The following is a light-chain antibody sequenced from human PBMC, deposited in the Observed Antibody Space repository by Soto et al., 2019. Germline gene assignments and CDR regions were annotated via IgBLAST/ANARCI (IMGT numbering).Light chain of an antibody. Sequence: AIQMTQSPSSLSASTGDRVTITCRASQGISSYLAWYQQKPGKAPKLLIYAASTLQSGVPSRFSGSGSGTDFTLTISCLQSEDFATYYCQQYYSYPRTFDQGTKVEIK. CDR2: AAS. CDR3: QQYYSYPRT. V-gene: IGKV1-8*01. CDR1: QGISSY. J-gene: IGKJ1*01.